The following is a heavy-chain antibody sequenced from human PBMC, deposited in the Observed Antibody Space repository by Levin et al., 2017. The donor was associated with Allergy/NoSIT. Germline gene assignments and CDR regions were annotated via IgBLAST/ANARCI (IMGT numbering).Heavy chain of an antibody. J-gene: IGHJ4*02. CDR1: GFTFSSYG. CDR2: ISYDGSNK. Sequence: PGGSLRLSCAASGFTFSSYGMHWVRQAPGKGLEWVAVISYDGSNKYYADSVKGRFTISRDNSKNTLYLQMNSLRAEDTAVYYCAKLPLVVVTATADDYWGQGTLVTVSS. D-gene: IGHD2-21*02. CDR3: AKLPLVVVTATADDY. V-gene: IGHV3-30*18.